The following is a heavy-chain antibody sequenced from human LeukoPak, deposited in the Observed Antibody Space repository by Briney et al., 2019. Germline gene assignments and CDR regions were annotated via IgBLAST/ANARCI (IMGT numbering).Heavy chain of an antibody. CDR3: ASSGGYYDSSGYSDY. D-gene: IGHD3-22*01. CDR1: GGSISSYY. Sequence: PSETLSLTCTVSGGSISSYYWSWIRQPPGKGLEWIGYIYYSGSTNYNPSLKSRVTISVDTSKNQFSLKLSSVTAADTAVYYCASSGGYYDSSGYSDYWGQGTLVTVSS. CDR2: IYYSGST. V-gene: IGHV4-59*08. J-gene: IGHJ4*02.